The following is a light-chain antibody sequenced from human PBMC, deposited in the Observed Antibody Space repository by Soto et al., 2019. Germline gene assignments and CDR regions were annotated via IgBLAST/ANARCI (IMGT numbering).Light chain of an antibody. Sequence: DIVMTQSPDSLAVSLGERATINCKSSQSVLYSSNNKNYLAWYQQKPGQPPKLLIYWASTRESGVPDRFSGSGSGTDFTLTISSLQAEDVAVYYCQQYYSTFWTLGQGNKVEIK. V-gene: IGKV4-1*01. J-gene: IGKJ1*01. CDR2: WAS. CDR1: QSVLYSSNNKNY. CDR3: QQYYSTFWT.